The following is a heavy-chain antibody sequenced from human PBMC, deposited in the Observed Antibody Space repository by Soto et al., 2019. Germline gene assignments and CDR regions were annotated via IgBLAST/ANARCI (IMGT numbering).Heavy chain of an antibody. CDR1: GGSISSGGYY. J-gene: IGHJ6*02. V-gene: IGHV4-31*03. D-gene: IGHD2-21*02. Sequence: QVQLQESGPGLVKPSQTLSLTCTVSGGSISSGGYYWSWIRQHPGKGLEWIGYIYYSGSTYYNPPLKCRVTIXVXTXXNQFSLKLSSVTAADTAVYYCARVCGGDCHYGMDVWGQGTTVTVSS. CDR3: ARVCGGDCHYGMDV. CDR2: IYYSGST.